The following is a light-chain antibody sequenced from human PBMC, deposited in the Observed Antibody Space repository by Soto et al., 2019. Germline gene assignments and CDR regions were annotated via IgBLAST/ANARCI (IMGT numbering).Light chain of an antibody. Sequence: QSVLTQPRSVSGSPGQSVTISCTGTSIDVGGYNYVSWYQLHPGKAPKIMIYDVSKRPSGVPDRCSGSKSGNTASLIISGLQAEDEADYYCCSYAGSYVVFGGGTKLT. CDR3: CSYAGSYVV. J-gene: IGLJ2*01. CDR2: DVS. CDR1: SIDVGGYNY. V-gene: IGLV2-11*01.